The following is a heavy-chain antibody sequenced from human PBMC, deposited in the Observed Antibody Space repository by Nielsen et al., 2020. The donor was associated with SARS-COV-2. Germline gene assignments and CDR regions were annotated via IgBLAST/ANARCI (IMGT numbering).Heavy chain of an antibody. CDR3: AGSTDYYFDY. V-gene: IGHV1-24*01. D-gene: IGHD5/OR15-5a*01. J-gene: IGHJ4*02. Sequence: ASVKVSCKVSGYTLTELSMHWVRQAPGKGLEWMGGFDPEDGETIYAQKFQGRVTITRDTSASTAYMELSSLRSKDTAVYYCAGSTDYYFDYWGQGTLVTVSS. CDR2: FDPEDGET. CDR1: GYTLTELS.